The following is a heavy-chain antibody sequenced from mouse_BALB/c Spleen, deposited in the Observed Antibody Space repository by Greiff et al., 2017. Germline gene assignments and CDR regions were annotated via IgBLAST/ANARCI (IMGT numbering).Heavy chain of an antibody. CDR3: ARPYGNYDYAMDY. J-gene: IGHJ4*01. CDR2: ISYSGST. D-gene: IGHD2-10*02. Sequence: EVKLMESGPGLVKPSQSLSLTCTVTGYSITSDYAWNWIRQFPGNKLEWMGYISYSGSTSYNPSLKSRISITRDTSKNQFFLQLNSVTTEDTATYYCARPYGNYDYAMDYWGQGTSVTVSS. V-gene: IGHV3-2*02. CDR1: GYSITSDYA.